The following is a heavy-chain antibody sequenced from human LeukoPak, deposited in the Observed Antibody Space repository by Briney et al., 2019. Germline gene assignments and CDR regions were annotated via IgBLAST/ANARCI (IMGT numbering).Heavy chain of an antibody. CDR3: ARHGGYSTTFDY. Sequence: PLDTLSLTCTDSGGSISSYYLSWIRKPPGKGLEWIGYIYSSGSTNYNPSLKSRVTISVDSSKNQISLNLTSVTAADTAVYYCARHGGYSTTFDYWGQGTLVAVSS. CDR2: IYSSGST. J-gene: IGHJ4*02. CDR1: GGSISSYY. V-gene: IGHV4-4*09. D-gene: IGHD6-13*01.